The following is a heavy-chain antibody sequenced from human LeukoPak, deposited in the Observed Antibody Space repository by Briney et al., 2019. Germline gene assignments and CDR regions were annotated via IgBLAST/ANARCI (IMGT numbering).Heavy chain of an antibody. CDR3: AKDETYYYDSSGYWPDAFDI. CDR2: ISGSGGST. Sequence: PGGSLRLSCAASGFTFSSYGMSWVRLAPGKGLEWVSAISGSGGSTYYADSVKGRFTISRDNSKNTLYLQMNSLRAEDTAVYYCAKDETYYYDSSGYWPDAFDIWGQGTMVTVSS. D-gene: IGHD3-22*01. CDR1: GFTFSSYG. J-gene: IGHJ3*02. V-gene: IGHV3-23*01.